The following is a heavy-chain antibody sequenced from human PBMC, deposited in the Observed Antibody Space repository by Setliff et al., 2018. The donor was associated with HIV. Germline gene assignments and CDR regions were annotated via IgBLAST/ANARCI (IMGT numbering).Heavy chain of an antibody. CDR1: GGSISSSSYY. CDR2: IYYSGST. V-gene: IGHV4-39*01. CDR3: ARLRREEQWLVRGWFDP. Sequence: SETLSLTCTVPGGSISSSSYYWGWIRQPPGKGLEWIGSIYYSGSTYYNPSLKSRVTISVDTSKNQFSLKLSSVTAADTAVYYCARLRREEQWLVRGWFDPWGQGTLVTVSS. J-gene: IGHJ5*02. D-gene: IGHD6-19*01.